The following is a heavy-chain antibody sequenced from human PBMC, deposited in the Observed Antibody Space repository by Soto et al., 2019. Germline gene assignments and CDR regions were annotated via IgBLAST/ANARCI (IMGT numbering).Heavy chain of an antibody. Sequence: QVQLVESGGGVVQPGRSLSLSCAASGFTFSNYAIHWVRQAPGKGLEWVSVIWSDGSNKYYTDSVKGRFTISRDNSKNTVHVQMNSLRAQDTAVYYCPRDQTGSYPYNWFDPWGQGTLVTVSS. D-gene: IGHD1-26*01. J-gene: IGHJ5*02. V-gene: IGHV3-33*01. CDR1: GFTFSNYA. CDR3: PRDQTGSYPYNWFDP. CDR2: IWSDGSNK.